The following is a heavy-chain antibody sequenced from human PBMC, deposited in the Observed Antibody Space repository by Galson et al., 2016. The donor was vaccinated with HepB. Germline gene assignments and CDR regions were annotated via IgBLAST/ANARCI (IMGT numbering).Heavy chain of an antibody. CDR3: AKGYGYFDS. CDR1: GLSFSRYD. J-gene: IGHJ4*02. D-gene: IGHD4-17*01. Sequence: SLRLSCAASGLSFSRYDMRCVRRAPGKGLEWVSTISGNGETIFYADSVKGRFSISRDNSKNTLSLQMNSLRAEDTAVYYCAKGYGYFDSWGQGTLVTVSS. V-gene: IGHV3-23*01. CDR2: ISGNGETI.